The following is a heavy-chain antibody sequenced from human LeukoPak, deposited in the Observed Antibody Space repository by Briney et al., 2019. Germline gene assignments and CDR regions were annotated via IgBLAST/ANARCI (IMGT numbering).Heavy chain of an antibody. D-gene: IGHD6-6*01. J-gene: IGHJ5*02. V-gene: IGHV4-30-2*01. CDR1: GGSISSGGYY. CDR2: IYHSGST. Sequence: SETLSLTCTVSGGSISSGGYYWSWIRQPPGKGLEWIGYIYHSGSTYYNPSLKSRVTISVDRSKNQFSLKLSSVTAADTAVYYCARDREYSSSSNWFDPWGQGTLVTVSS. CDR3: ARDREYSSSSNWFDP.